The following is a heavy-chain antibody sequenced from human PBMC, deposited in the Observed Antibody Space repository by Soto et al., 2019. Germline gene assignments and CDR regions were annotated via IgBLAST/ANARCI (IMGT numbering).Heavy chain of an antibody. V-gene: IGHV1-3*01. J-gene: IGHJ4*02. CDR3: ARGERYYYDSSGYFGFDY. CDR2: INAGNGHT. Sequence: ASVKVSCKSSKYTFTNYAIHWARQAPGQRLEWMGWINAGNGHTKYSQKFQARVTITRDTSASTAYMELSSLRSEDTAVYYCARGERYYYDSSGYFGFDYWGQGTLVTVSS. D-gene: IGHD3-22*01. CDR1: KYTFTNYA.